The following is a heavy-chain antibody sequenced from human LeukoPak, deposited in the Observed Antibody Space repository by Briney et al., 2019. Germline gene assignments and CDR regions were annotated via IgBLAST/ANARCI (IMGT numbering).Heavy chain of an antibody. D-gene: IGHD3-10*01. CDR3: AKSLYGSGSYYNWYDP. CDR1: GGSISSYY. CDR2: IYYSGST. J-gene: IGHJ5*02. V-gene: IGHV4-59*12. Sequence: SETLSLTCTVSGGSISSYYWSWIRQPPGKGLEWIGYIYYSGSTNYNPSLKSRVTISVDTSKNQFSLKLSSVTAADTAVYYCAKSLYGSGSYYNWYDPWGQGTLVTVSS.